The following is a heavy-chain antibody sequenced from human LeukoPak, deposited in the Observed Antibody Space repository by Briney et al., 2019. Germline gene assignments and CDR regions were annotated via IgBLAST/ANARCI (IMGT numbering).Heavy chain of an antibody. Sequence: ASVKVSCKASGYTFTSYDIDWVRQATGQGLEWMGWMNPNSGNTGYAQKFQGRVTITRTTSISTAYMELSSLRSEATAVYYCARGPAYGDYSYYFDYWGQGTLVTVSS. CDR3: ARGPAYGDYSYYFDY. J-gene: IGHJ4*02. V-gene: IGHV1-8*01. CDR1: GYTFTSYD. CDR2: MNPNSGNT. D-gene: IGHD4-17*01.